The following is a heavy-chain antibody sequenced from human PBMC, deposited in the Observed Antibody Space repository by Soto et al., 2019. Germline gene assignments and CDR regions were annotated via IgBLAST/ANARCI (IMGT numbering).Heavy chain of an antibody. CDR2: VYNSGST. CDR3: ARYRRQAVAGYTLDN. D-gene: IGHD6-13*01. J-gene: IGHJ4*02. V-gene: IGHV4-59*01. CDR1: GGSISSNY. Sequence: SETLSLTXTVSGGSISSNYWTWIRQPPGKGLEWIGYVYNSGSTNYNPSLKSRVTISEDTSKSQFSLKVNSMTAADTAVYYCARYRRQAVAGYTLDNWGQGILVTVSS.